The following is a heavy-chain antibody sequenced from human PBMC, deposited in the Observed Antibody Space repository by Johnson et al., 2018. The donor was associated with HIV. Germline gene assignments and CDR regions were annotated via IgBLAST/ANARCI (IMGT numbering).Heavy chain of an antibody. D-gene: IGHD4-23*01. CDR3: AKSPGKDHGGNSGAFDI. V-gene: IGHV3-30*02. Sequence: QMMLVESGGGVVQPGGSLRLSCAASGFTFSSYGMHWVRQAPGKGLEWVAFIRYVGRNKYYADSVKGRFTISRDNSKNTLYLQMNSLRAEDTALYYCAKSPGKDHGGNSGAFDIWGQGTKVTVSS. J-gene: IGHJ3*02. CDR1: GFTFSSYG. CDR2: IRYVGRNK.